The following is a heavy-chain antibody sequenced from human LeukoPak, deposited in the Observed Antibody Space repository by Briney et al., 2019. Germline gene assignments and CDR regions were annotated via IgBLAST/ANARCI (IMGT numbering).Heavy chain of an antibody. CDR3: ARVGTYYDFWSGSYTHFDY. Sequence: PSETLSLTCTVSGGSISSYYWSWIRQPPGKGLEWIGYIYYSGSTNYNPSLQSRVTISVDTPKNQFSLKLSSVTAADTAVYYCARVGTYYDFWSGSYTHFDYWGQGTLVTVSS. D-gene: IGHD3-3*01. J-gene: IGHJ4*02. CDR1: GGSISSYY. CDR2: IYYSGST. V-gene: IGHV4-59*01.